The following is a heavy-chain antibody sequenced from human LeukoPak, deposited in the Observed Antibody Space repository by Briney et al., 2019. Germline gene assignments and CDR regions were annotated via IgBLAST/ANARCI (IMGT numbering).Heavy chain of an antibody. Sequence: SSETLSLTCTVSGGSISSYYWSWIRQPPGKGLEWIGYIYYSGSTNYNPSLKSRVTISVDTSKNQFSLKLSSVTAADTAVYYCAREGAAAGTDYYYMDVWGKGTTVTVSS. CDR2: IYYSGST. D-gene: IGHD6-13*01. CDR1: GGSISSYY. V-gene: IGHV4-59*01. J-gene: IGHJ6*03. CDR3: AREGAAAGTDYYYMDV.